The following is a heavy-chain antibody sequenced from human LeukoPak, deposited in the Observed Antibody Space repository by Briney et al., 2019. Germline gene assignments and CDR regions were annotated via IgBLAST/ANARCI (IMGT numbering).Heavy chain of an antibody. D-gene: IGHD3-9*01. CDR2: IIPIFGTA. V-gene: IGHV1-69*06. J-gene: IGHJ6*03. CDR3: ARGHDILTGYSTHYYYYYMDV. Sequence: SVKISCKASGYTFTDYYIHWVRQAPGQGLEWMGGIIPIFGTANYAQKFQGRVTITADKSTSTAYMELSSLRSEDTAVYYCARGHDILTGYSTHYYYYYMDVWGKGTTVTVSS. CDR1: GYTFTDYY.